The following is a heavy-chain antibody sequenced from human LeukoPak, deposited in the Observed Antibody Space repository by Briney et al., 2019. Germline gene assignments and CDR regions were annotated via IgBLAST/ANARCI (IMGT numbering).Heavy chain of an antibody. D-gene: IGHD6-13*01. CDR1: GFTVSSNY. V-gene: IGHV3-66*01. CDR3: ARVTFSSSWYYFDY. Sequence: GGSLRLSCAASGFTVSSNYMSWVRQGPGKGLEWVSVIYRGGSTYYADSVKGRFTISRDNSKNTLYLQMNSLRTEDTAVYYCARVTFSSSWYYFDYWGQGTLATVSS. CDR2: IYRGGST. J-gene: IGHJ4*02.